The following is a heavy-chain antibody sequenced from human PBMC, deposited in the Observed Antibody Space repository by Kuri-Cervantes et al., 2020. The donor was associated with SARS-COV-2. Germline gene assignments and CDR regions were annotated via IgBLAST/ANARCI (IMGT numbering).Heavy chain of an antibody. CDR2: ISSSSSYI. CDR1: GFTFSSYS. J-gene: IGHJ4*02. CDR3: ARDTGAGTGGGLDY. D-gene: IGHD6-19*01. Sequence: GESLKISCAASGFTFSSYSMNWVRQAPGKGLEWVSSISSSSSYIYYADSVKGRFTISRDNAKSSLFLQMNSLRAEDTAVYYCARDTGAGTGGGLDYWGQGTLVTVSS. V-gene: IGHV3-21*01.